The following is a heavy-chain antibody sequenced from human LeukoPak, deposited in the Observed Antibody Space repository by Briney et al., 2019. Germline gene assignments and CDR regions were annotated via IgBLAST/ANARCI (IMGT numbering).Heavy chain of an antibody. CDR3: AKVNYYYDSIRDGAFDI. CDR2: ISGSGGTT. J-gene: IGHJ3*02. CDR1: GFTFNNYV. D-gene: IGHD3-22*01. Sequence: PGGSLRLSCAASGFTFNNYVMSWVRQAPGKGLEWVSAISGSGGTTYYADSVKGRFTFSRDNAKNSLYLQMNSLRAEDTALYYCAKVNYYYDSIRDGAFDIWGQGTMVTVSS. V-gene: IGHV3-23*01.